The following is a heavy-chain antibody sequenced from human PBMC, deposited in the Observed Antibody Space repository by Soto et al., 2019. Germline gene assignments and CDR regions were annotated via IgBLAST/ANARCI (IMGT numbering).Heavy chain of an antibody. J-gene: IGHJ5*02. CDR1: GGTFSSYA. CDR3: ARFIAVAGTPGWFDP. Sequence: QVQLVQSGAEVKKPGSSVKVSCKASGGTFSSYAISWVRQAPGQGLEWMGGIIPIFGTANYAQKFQGRVTITADESTSTAYMPMSSLRSEDTAVYYCARFIAVAGTPGWFDPWGQGTLVTVSS. CDR2: IIPIFGTA. D-gene: IGHD6-19*01. V-gene: IGHV1-69*01.